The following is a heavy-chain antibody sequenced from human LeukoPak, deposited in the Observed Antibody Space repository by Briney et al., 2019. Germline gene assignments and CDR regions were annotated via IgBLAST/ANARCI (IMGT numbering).Heavy chain of an antibody. D-gene: IGHD3-3*01. CDR3: ARIDFWMGMDV. V-gene: IGHV3-30*02. CDR2: IQSDVNNK. CDR1: GFTFSTYG. Sequence: PGGSLRLSCAASGFTFSTYGMHWVRQAPGKGLEWVAFIQSDVNNKYYTDSVRGRFTISRDNSKNTLYLQMNSLRAEDTAVYYCARIDFWMGMDVWGKGTTVTVSS. J-gene: IGHJ6*04.